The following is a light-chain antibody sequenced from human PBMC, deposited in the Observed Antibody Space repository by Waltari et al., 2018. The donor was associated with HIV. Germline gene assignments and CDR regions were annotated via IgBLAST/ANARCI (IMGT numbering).Light chain of an antibody. CDR3: SSHAGSKVV. CDR1: RSDVGGYNY. Sequence: QSALTQPPSASGSPGQSVTISCTGTRSDVGGYNYVSWHQQHPGKAPNLLIYDVIKRPSGVPDRFSGSKSGNTASLTVSGLQPEDEADYYCSSHAGSKVVFGGGTRLTVL. V-gene: IGLV2-8*01. J-gene: IGLJ2*01. CDR2: DVI.